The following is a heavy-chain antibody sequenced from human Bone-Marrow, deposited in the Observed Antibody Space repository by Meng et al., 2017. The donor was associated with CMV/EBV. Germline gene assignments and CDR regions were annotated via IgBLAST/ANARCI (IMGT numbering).Heavy chain of an antibody. Sequence: GGSLRLSCAASGFTFSGYIMNWVRQAPGKGLEWVSYISSSSTTIYYADSVKGRFTISRDNAKNSLYLQMNSLRAEDTAVYYCARDQGYYYDSSAPGENFDYWGQGTLVTFSS. CDR3: ARDQGYYYDSSAPGENFDY. J-gene: IGHJ4*02. V-gene: IGHV3-48*04. D-gene: IGHD3-22*01. CDR2: ISSSSTTI. CDR1: GFTFSGYI.